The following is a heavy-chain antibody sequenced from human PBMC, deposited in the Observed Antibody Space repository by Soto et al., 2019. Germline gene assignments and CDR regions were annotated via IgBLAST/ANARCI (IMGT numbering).Heavy chain of an antibody. V-gene: IGHV4-59*01. CDR2: IYYSGST. CDR1: GGSISSYY. J-gene: IGHJ5*02. Sequence: SETLSLTCTVSGGSISSYYWSWIRQPPGKGLEWIGYIYYSGSTNYNPSLKSRVTISVDTSKNQFSLKLSSVTAADTAVYYCARLIVVVPAASFGGNWFDPWGQGTLVTVS. CDR3: ARLIVVVPAASFGGNWFDP. D-gene: IGHD2-2*01.